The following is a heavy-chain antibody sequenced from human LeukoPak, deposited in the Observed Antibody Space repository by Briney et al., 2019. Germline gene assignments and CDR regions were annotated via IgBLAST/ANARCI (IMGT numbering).Heavy chain of an antibody. CDR1: GFTFNNYG. Sequence: GGSLSLSCTASGFTFNNYGMSWVRQAPGQGLQWVSAISRSGDSTYYADSVKGRFTISRDNSNNTLYLQINSLRADDTAVYYCTNRTGWSDPWGQGTLVTVSS. V-gene: IGHV3-23*01. J-gene: IGHJ5*02. CDR2: ISRSGDST. CDR3: TNRTGWSDP. D-gene: IGHD1-14*01.